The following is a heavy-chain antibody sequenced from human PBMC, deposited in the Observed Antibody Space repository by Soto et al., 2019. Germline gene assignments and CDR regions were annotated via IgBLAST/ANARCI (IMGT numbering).Heavy chain of an antibody. J-gene: IGHJ4*02. CDR1: GGTFSNYP. Sequence: VQLVQSGAEVKKPGSSVKVSCKASGGTFSNYPFIWVRQAPGQGLDWMGGIIPIFGTTDYGQRFQGRVTITADESTNTAYMELSSLRSDDTAVSYCARGLYCGGGCYSHFDSWGQGTLVTVSS. CDR3: ARGLYCGGGCYSHFDS. V-gene: IGHV1-69*01. CDR2: IIPIFGTT. D-gene: IGHD2-21*02.